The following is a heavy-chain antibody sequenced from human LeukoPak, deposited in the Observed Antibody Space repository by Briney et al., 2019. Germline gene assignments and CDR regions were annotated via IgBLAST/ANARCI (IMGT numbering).Heavy chain of an antibody. J-gene: IGHJ6*03. V-gene: IGHV3-7*01. Sequence: PGGSLRLPCAASGFTFSTYWMSWVRQAPGKGLEWVANIKQDGSETYYVDSVKGRFTVSRDNARNSLYLQINSLRAGDTAVYYCATVPGGGYYNYYMGVWGKGTTVTVSS. CDR1: GFTFSTYW. CDR2: IKQDGSET. CDR3: ATVPGGGYYNYYMGV. D-gene: IGHD5-12*01.